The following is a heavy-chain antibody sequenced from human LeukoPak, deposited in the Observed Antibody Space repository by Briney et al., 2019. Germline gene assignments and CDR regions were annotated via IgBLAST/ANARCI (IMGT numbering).Heavy chain of an antibody. Sequence: GESLKISCKGSGYSFTNYWIGWVGQMPGKGLGRVGIIYPGASDTRYSPSFQGQVTISADKSISTAYLQWSSLKASDTAMYYCARHQDIVSPGDVWGKGTTVTVSS. CDR3: ARHQDIVSPGDV. J-gene: IGHJ6*04. CDR1: GYSFTNYW. CDR2: IYPGASDT. V-gene: IGHV5-51*01. D-gene: IGHD2-15*01.